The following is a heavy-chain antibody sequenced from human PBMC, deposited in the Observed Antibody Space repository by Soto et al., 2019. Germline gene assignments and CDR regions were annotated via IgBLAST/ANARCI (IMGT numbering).Heavy chain of an antibody. Sequence: QVHLLLQSGAEVKKPGSSVKVSCKASGGTPSNSAISWVRQAPGQGLEWMGGIIAVFGLVKYAQNFQGRVTITEDESTNTAYMELSSLRPEDTAVYYCAGGRIVVVGSRAYYGMDVWGQGTTVTVSS. V-gene: IGHV1-69*01. D-gene: IGHD3-22*01. CDR2: IIAVFGLV. CDR3: AGGRIVVVGSRAYYGMDV. J-gene: IGHJ6*02. CDR1: GGTPSNSA.